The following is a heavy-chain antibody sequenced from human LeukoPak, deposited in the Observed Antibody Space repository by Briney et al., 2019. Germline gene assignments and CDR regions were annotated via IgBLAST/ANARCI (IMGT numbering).Heavy chain of an antibody. CDR3: ARPKLRYFAFDP. J-gene: IGHJ5*02. D-gene: IGHD3-9*01. V-gene: IGHV1-8*01. CDR1: GYTFTSYD. CDR2: MNPNSGNT. Sequence: ASVKVSCKASGYTFTSYDINWVRQATGQGLEWMGWMNPNSGNTGYAQKFQGRVTMTRNTSISTAYMELSSLRSEDTAVYYCARPKLRYFAFDPWGQGTLVTVSS.